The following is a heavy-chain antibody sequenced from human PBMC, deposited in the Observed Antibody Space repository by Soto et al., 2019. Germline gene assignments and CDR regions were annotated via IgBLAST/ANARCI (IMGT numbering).Heavy chain of an antibody. CDR2: ISAYNGNT. D-gene: IGHD2-15*01. V-gene: IGHV1-18*01. J-gene: IGHJ4*02. Sequence: QVQLVQSGAEVKKPGASVKVSCKASGYTFTSYGISWVRQAPGQGLEWMGWISAYNGNTNYAQKLQGRVTMTTDTSTSTDYMELRSLRSDDTAVYYCARVGLGCSGGSCYLSDYWGQGTLVTVSS. CDR3: ARVGLGCSGGSCYLSDY. CDR1: GYTFTSYG.